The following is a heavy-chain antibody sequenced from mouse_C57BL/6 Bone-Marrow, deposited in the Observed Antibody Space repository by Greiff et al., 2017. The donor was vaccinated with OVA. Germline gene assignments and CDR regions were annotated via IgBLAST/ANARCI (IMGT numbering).Heavy chain of an antibody. CDR3: ARLGRTYFDY. J-gene: IGHJ2*01. CDR1: GFTFSSYG. Sequence: EVMLVESGGDLVKPGGSLKLSCAASGFTFSSYGMSWVCQTPDKRLEWVATISSGGSYTYYPDSVKGRFTISRDNAKNTLYLQMSSLKSEDTAMYYCARLGRTYFDYWGQGTTLTVSS. D-gene: IGHD4-1*01. V-gene: IGHV5-6*02. CDR2: ISSGGSYT.